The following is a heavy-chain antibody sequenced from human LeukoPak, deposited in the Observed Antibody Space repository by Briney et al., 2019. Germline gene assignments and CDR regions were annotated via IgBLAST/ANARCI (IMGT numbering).Heavy chain of an antibody. V-gene: IGHV3-30-3*01. J-gene: IGHJ4*02. Sequence: GGSLRLSCAASGFTFSSYAMHLVRQAPGKGLEWVAVISYDGSNKYYADSVKGRFTISRDNSKNTLYLQMNSLRAEDTAVYYCARDPVRYCSGGSCYHFDYWGQGTLVTVSS. CDR3: ARDPVRYCSGGSCYHFDY. CDR1: GFTFSSYA. CDR2: ISYDGSNK. D-gene: IGHD2-15*01.